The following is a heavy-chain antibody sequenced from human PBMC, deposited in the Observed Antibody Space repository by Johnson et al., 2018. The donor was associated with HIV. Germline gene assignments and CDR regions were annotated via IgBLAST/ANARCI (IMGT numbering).Heavy chain of an antibody. J-gene: IGHJ3*02. V-gene: IGHV3-NL1*01. CDR2: IYSGGTA. CDR1: GFTFSSYA. Sequence: QVQVVESGGGVVQPGRSLRLSCAASGFTFSSYAIHWVRQAPGTGLEWVSIIYSGGTAYYAVSVKGRFTISRDNSENTLYLHMNILSAGDTAVYYCVRARGYSLAFDIWGQGTMVTVSS. CDR3: VRARGYSLAFDI. D-gene: IGHD2-21*01.